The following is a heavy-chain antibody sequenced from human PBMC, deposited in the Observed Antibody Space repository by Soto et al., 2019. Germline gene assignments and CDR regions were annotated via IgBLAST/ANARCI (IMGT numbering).Heavy chain of an antibody. CDR3: VRIRYFDWLIDY. CDR2: IYYSGST. D-gene: IGHD3-9*01. V-gene: IGHV4-59*08. CDR1: GGSISSYY. J-gene: IGHJ4*02. Sequence: SSETLSLTCTVSGGSISSYYWSWIRQPPGKGLEWIGYIYYSGSTNYNPSLKSRVTISVDTSKDQFSLKLSSVTAADTAVYYCVRIRYFDWLIDYWGQGTLVTVSS.